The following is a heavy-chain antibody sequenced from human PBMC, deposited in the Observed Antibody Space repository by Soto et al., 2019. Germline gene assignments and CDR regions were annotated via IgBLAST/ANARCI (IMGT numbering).Heavy chain of an antibody. CDR2: INHSGST. D-gene: IGHD3-3*01. Sequence: QVQLQQWGAGLFKPSATLSLTCAVYGGSLIGYYWSWILQPPGNGLEWIGEINHSGSTNYNPSLKSRVTISVDTSKNQFSLKLSSVTAADTAVYYCARGKNYYDMPYGMDVWGQGTTVTVSS. CDR3: ARGKNYYDMPYGMDV. V-gene: IGHV4-34*01. J-gene: IGHJ6*02. CDR1: GGSLIGYY.